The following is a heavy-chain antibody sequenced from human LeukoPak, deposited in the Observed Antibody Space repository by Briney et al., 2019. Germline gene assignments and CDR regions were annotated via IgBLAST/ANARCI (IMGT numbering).Heavy chain of an antibody. V-gene: IGHV3-48*03. CDR1: GFTFSSYE. CDR2: ISSSGSTI. CDR3: AELGITMIGGV. Sequence: PGGSLRPSCAASGFTFSSYEMNWVRQAPGKGLEWVSYISSSGSTIYYADSVKGRFTISRDNAKNSLYLRMNSLRAEDTAVYYCAELGITMIGGVWGKGTTVTISS. D-gene: IGHD3-10*02. J-gene: IGHJ6*04.